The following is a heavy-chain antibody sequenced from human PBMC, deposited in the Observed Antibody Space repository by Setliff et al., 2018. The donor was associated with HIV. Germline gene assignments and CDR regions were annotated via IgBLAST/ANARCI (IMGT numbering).Heavy chain of an antibody. J-gene: IGHJ4*02. V-gene: IGHV1-18*01. CDR1: GGTFSSYA. D-gene: IGHD2-15*01. Sequence: ASVKVSCKASGGTFSSYAISWVRQAPGQGLEWMGGISTHNDDTDYAQKFQDRVALTRDTSTGTVYMELRSLRSEDTAVYYCARDRGGSWTFDHWGQGTLVTVSS. CDR3: ARDRGGSWTFDH. CDR2: ISTHNDDT.